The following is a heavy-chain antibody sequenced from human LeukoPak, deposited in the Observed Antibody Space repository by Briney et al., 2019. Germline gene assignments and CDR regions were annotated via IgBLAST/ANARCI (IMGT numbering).Heavy chain of an antibody. Sequence: SQTLSLTCAVSGGSISSGDYSWSWIRQPPGKGLEWIGYIYHSGSTLYNPSLKSRVTISIDRSKNQFSLRLSSVTAADTAVYYCAADYGSGSYRFDYWGQETLVTVSS. V-gene: IGHV4-30-2*01. CDR2: IYHSGST. J-gene: IGHJ4*02. D-gene: IGHD3-10*01. CDR1: GGSISSGDYS. CDR3: AADYGSGSYRFDY.